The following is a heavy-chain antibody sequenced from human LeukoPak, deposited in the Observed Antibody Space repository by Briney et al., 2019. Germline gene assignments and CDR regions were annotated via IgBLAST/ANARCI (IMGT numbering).Heavy chain of an antibody. J-gene: IGHJ5*02. D-gene: IGHD5-18*01. CDR2: IYSSGST. V-gene: IGHV4-4*07. Sequence: SETLSLTCTVSGGSISSYYWSWIRQPAGKGLEWIGRIYSSGSTNYNASLKSRVTMSVDTSKNQFSLKLSSVTAADTAVYYCASKGYNNWFDPWGQGTLVTVSS. CDR3: ASKGYNNWFDP. CDR1: GGSISSYY.